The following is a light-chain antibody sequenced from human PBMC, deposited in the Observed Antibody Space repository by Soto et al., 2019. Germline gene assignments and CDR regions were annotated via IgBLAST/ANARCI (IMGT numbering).Light chain of an antibody. CDR1: QDITSY. Sequence: DIQMTQSPSSLSASVGDRVTITCQASQDITSYLNWYQHKPGKAPKLLIYDASILEAGVPSRFSGSGAGTDFTFTISRLQPEDVATYYCQHCDYLPIFGPGTTVDFK. J-gene: IGKJ3*01. CDR3: QHCDYLPI. V-gene: IGKV1-33*01. CDR2: DAS.